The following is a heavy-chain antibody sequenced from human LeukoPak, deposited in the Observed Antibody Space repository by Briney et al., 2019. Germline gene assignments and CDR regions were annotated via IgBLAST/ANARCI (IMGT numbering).Heavy chain of an antibody. D-gene: IGHD6-19*01. CDR3: ARHSPRRIAVDGTTGWFDP. CDR2: IYHSGST. CDR1: GYPISSNNW. V-gene: IGHV4-28*01. J-gene: IGHJ5*02. Sequence: NPPDTRSCTCAVSGYPISSNNWWGWIRQPPGKGLEWIGYIYHSGSTYYNPSLKSRVTISVDRSSNQFSLKLIAVTAADTAVYYCARHSPRRIAVDGTTGWFDPWGQGHRLRVSS.